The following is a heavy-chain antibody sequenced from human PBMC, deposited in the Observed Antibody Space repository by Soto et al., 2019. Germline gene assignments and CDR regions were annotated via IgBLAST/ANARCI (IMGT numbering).Heavy chain of an antibody. D-gene: IGHD3-22*01. V-gene: IGHV1-46*01. CDR3: ARDPSDSGGYYFDN. Sequence: QVHLVQSGAEVKKPGASVKVSCKASGYTFTSQYMHWVRQAPGQGLEWMGIVNPSTGSTNYAQKFQGRFTMTSYTSTNTVYMELTSLRSEDTAVYYCARDPSDSGGYYFDNWGQGTLVTVSS. CDR1: GYTFTSQY. CDR2: VNPSTGST. J-gene: IGHJ4*02.